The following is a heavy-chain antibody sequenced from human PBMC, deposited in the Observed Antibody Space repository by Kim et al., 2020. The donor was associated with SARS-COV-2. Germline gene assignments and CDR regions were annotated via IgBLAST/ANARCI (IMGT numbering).Heavy chain of an antibody. CDR3: AKGGLWFGELDYYYYGMDV. Sequence: GGSLRLSCAASGFTFSSYGMHWVRQAPGKGLEWVAVISYDGSNKYYADSVKGRFTISRDNSKNTLYLQMNSLRAEDTAVYYCAKGGLWFGELDYYYYGMDVWGQGTTVTVSS. CDR1: GFTFSSYG. J-gene: IGHJ6*02. D-gene: IGHD3-10*01. V-gene: IGHV3-30*18. CDR2: ISYDGSNK.